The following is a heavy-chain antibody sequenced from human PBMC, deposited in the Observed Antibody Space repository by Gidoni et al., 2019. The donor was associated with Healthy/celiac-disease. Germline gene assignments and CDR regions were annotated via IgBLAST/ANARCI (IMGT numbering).Heavy chain of an antibody. Sequence: QVQLVESGGGLVKPGGSLRLSCSSSGFSSSDYYMSWIRQAPGKGLEGVAYISSSGSTIYYADSVKGRFTIARDNAKNSLYLQMNSLRAEDAAVYYCARGDNYYGPRTAAFDIWGQGTMVTVSS. J-gene: IGHJ3*02. V-gene: IGHV3-11*01. CDR2: ISSSGSTI. CDR1: GFSSSDYY. CDR3: ARGDNYYGPRTAAFDI. D-gene: IGHD3-10*01.